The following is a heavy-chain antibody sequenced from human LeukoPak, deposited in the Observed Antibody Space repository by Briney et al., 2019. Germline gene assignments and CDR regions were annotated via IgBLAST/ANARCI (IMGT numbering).Heavy chain of an antibody. CDR3: ARDFTTYCSNGLCLDRNLFDP. Sequence: ASVTVSCTASGYTFTGYYMHWVRQATGQGLEWMGRINPNSGGTNYAQKFQGRVTMTRDTSISTAYMELSRLRSDDTAVYYCARDFTTYCSNGLCLDRNLFDPWGQGTLVTVSS. J-gene: IGHJ5*02. V-gene: IGHV1-2*06. CDR2: INPNSGGT. CDR1: GYTFTGYY. D-gene: IGHD2-8*01.